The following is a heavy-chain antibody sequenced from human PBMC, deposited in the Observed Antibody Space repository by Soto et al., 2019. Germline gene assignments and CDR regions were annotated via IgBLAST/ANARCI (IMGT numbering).Heavy chain of an antibody. CDR2: ISYDGSNK. CDR3: ARNMRLFWDGSYSPSISPDY. CDR1: GFTFSSYA. D-gene: IGHD3-3*01. V-gene: IGHV3-30-3*01. J-gene: IGHJ4*02. Sequence: PGGSLRLSCAASGFTFSSYAMNWVRQAPGKGLEWVAIISYDGSNKYYADSVKGRFTISRDNSKNTLYLQMNSLTVEDTAVYYWARNMRLFWDGSYSPSISPDYWGQGTQVTVSS.